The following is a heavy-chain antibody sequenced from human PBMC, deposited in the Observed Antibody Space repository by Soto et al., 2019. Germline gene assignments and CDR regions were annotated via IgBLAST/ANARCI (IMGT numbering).Heavy chain of an antibody. CDR3: ARLKKFSIAVARPNWFDP. D-gene: IGHD6-19*01. V-gene: IGHV4-39*01. CDR1: GGSISSSSYY. Sequence: SETLSLTCTVSGGSISSSSYYWGWIRQPPGKGLEWIGSIYYSGSTYYNPSLKSRVTISVDTSKNQFSLKLSSVTAADTAVYYCARLKKFSIAVARPNWFDPWGQGTLVT. J-gene: IGHJ5*02. CDR2: IYYSGST.